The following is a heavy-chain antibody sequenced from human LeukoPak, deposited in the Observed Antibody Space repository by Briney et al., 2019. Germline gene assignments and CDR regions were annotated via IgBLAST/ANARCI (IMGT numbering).Heavy chain of an antibody. Sequence: ASVKVSCKASGYTFTNYGIAWVRQAPGQGLEWMGWINTRSGDAQLAHSLQARVTMTTVTSTSTASMELGSLGSDDTAVYYCARDTDFSIDYWGQGSLVTVSS. J-gene: IGHJ4*02. V-gene: IGHV1-18*01. CDR1: GYTFTNYG. CDR3: ARDTDFSIDY. D-gene: IGHD2/OR15-2a*01. CDR2: INTRSGDA.